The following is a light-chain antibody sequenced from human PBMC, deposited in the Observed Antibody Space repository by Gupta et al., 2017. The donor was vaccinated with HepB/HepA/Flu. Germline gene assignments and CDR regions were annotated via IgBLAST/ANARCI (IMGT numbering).Light chain of an antibody. CDR3: NSYTSRSTYV. Sequence: QSALTQPASVSGSPGQSITISFTGTSSDVGNYNHVYWYQQHPGKVPELMIYDVSNRPSGVSNRFSGSKSGNTASLTISGLQAEDEADYYCNSYTSRSTYVFGTGTQVTVL. J-gene: IGLJ1*01. V-gene: IGLV2-14*01. CDR2: DVS. CDR1: SSDVGNYNH.